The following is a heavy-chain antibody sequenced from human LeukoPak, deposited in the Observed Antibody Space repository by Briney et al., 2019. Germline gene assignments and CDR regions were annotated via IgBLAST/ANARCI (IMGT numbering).Heavy chain of an antibody. J-gene: IGHJ4*02. CDR1: GYTFTSYG. Sequence: ASVKVSCKASGYTFTSYGISWVRQAPGQGLEWMGWISAYNGNTNYAQKLQGRVTMTTDTSTSTAYMKLRSLRSDDTAVYYCARAEAYYDFWSGYFWGQGTLVTVSS. CDR2: ISAYNGNT. CDR3: ARAEAYYDFWSGYF. D-gene: IGHD3-3*01. V-gene: IGHV1-18*01.